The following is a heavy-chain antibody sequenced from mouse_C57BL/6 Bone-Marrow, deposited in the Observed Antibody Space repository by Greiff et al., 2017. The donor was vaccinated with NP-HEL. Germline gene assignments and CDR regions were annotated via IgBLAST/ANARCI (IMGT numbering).Heavy chain of an antibody. V-gene: IGHV6-6*01. CDR3: TRPLWLRRDYYAMDY. CDR2: IRNKANNHAT. J-gene: IGHJ4*01. CDR1: GFTFSDAW. Sequence: EVKLVESGGGLVQPGGSMKLSCAASGFTFSDAWMDWVRQSPEKGLEWVAEIRNKANNHATYYAESVKGRFTISRDDSKSSVYLQMNSLRAEDTGIYYCTRPLWLRRDYYAMDYWGQGTSVTVSS. D-gene: IGHD2-2*01.